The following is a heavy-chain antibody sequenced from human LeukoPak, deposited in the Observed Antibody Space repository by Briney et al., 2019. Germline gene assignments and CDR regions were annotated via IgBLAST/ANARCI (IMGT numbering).Heavy chain of an antibody. V-gene: IGHV3-7*05. Sequence: GGPLRLSCAASGFSFSSYSMHWVRPPPRQGVEWVANIKEDESEKNYVDSVKGRFTLSRDNAKNTLYLQMNSLTAHDNAAYYCARDGGACESSGYYVYFDYWGRGTLVSVSS. CDR3: ARDGGACESSGYYVYFDY. CDR1: GFSFSSYS. J-gene: IGHJ4*02. D-gene: IGHD3-22*01. CDR2: IKEDESEK.